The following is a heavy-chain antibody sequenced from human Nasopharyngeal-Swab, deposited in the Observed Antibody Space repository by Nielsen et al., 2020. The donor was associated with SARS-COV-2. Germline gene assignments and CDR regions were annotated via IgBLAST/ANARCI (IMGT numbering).Heavy chain of an antibody. CDR2: ISGSGGST. V-gene: IGHV3-23*01. D-gene: IGHD3-16*02. CDR3: AKAEYDYVWGSYRAAFDY. Sequence: VRQAPGKGLEWVSAISGSGGSTYYADSVKGRLTISRDNSKNTLYLQMNSLRAEDTAVYYCAKAEYDYVWGSYRAAFDYWGQGTLVTVSS. J-gene: IGHJ4*02.